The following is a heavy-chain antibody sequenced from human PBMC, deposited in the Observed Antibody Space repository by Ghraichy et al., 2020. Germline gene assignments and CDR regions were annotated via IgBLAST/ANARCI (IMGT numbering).Heavy chain of an antibody. CDR3: AKDLAPYGLGIRLPD. J-gene: IGHJ4*02. CDR1: GFTFRDFA. D-gene: IGHD3-10*01. V-gene: IGHV3-23*01. Sequence: LSLTCAASGFTFRDFAMAWVRQAPGQGLEWVAAISGSGDTTTYYADPVKGRFSISRDNSRNTVYLQMNRLRPDDSALYYCAKDLAPYGLGIRLPDWGQGTLVTVSS. CDR2: ISGSGDTTT.